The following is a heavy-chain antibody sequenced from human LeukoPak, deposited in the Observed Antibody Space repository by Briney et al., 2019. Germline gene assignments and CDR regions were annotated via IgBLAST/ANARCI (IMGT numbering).Heavy chain of an antibody. J-gene: IGHJ3*02. D-gene: IGHD3-10*01. Sequence: SVKVSCKASGGTFSSYAISWVRQTPGQGLEWMGGIIPIFGTANYAQKFQGRVTITADKSTSTACMELSSLRSEDTAVYYCARGSFDGSGNPNAFDIWGQGTMVTVSS. CDR2: IIPIFGTA. CDR1: GGTFSSYA. CDR3: ARGSFDGSGNPNAFDI. V-gene: IGHV1-69*06.